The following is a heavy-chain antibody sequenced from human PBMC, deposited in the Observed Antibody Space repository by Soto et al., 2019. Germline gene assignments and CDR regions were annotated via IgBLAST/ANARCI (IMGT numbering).Heavy chain of an antibody. CDR1: GGSISGHS. J-gene: IGHJ4*02. D-gene: IGHD5-12*01. CDR2: IYPSGST. Sequence: PSETLSLTCTVSGGSISGHSWIWIRQPAGRGLEWIGHIYPSGSTSYNPSLRSRVTMSLDTSKNQIFLNLTSVTAADTAVFYCVRGGSYSAYDFWGPGTLVTVSS. V-gene: IGHV4-4*07. CDR3: VRGGSYSAYDF.